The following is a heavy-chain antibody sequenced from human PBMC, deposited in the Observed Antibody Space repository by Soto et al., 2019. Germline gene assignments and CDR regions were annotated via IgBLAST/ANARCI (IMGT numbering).Heavy chain of an antibody. Sequence: LRLSCAASGFTFSHAWMSWVRQAPGKGPEWVGRIKSKADGETKDYGAPVRGRFTISRDDSQDILYLHMNSLRIEDTAVYYCCVIKRRDQYSTSGYWFDPWGPGTLVTVSS. J-gene: IGHJ5*02. CDR1: GFTFSHAW. CDR2: IKSKADGETK. CDR3: CVIKRRDQYSTSGYWFDP. D-gene: IGHD4-4*01. V-gene: IGHV3-15*01.